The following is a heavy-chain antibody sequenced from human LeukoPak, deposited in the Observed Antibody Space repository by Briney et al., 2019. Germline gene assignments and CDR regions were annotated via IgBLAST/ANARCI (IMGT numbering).Heavy chain of an antibody. J-gene: IGHJ6*03. Sequence: ASVKVSCKASVYTFTGYYMHWVRQAPGQGLDWMGWINPNSGGTNYAQKFQGRVTMTRDTSISIAYMELSRLRSDDTAVYYCARDTARITIFGVAKYMDVWGKGTTVTVS. CDR2: INPNSGGT. CDR3: ARDTARITIFGVAKYMDV. CDR1: VYTFTGYY. V-gene: IGHV1-2*02. D-gene: IGHD3-3*01.